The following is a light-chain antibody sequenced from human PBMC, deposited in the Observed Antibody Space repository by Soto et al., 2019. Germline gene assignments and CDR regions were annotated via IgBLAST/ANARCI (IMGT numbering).Light chain of an antibody. CDR2: EVS. V-gene: IGLV2-18*02. CDR3: TSYTTSSTLI. J-gene: IGLJ2*01. Sequence: QSALTQPHSVSGSPGQSVTISCTGASRDVGSYDRVSWYQQPPGTAPKLIIYEVSNRPSGVPDRFSGSKSGNTASLTISGLQAEDEVDYYCTSYTTSSTLIFGGGTKLTVL. CDR1: SRDVGSYDR.